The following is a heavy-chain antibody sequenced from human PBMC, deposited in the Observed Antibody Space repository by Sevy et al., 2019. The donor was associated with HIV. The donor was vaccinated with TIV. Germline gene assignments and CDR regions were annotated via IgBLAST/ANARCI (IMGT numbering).Heavy chain of an antibody. CDR1: GGSISSYY. Sequence: SETLSLTCTVSGGSISSYYWSWIRPPPGKGLEWIGYIYYSGSPNYNPSLKSRVTISVDTSKKQFALKLGSVPPAETALYDCARGVWIFRSGGKDYYYMDVWGKGTTVTVSS. V-gene: IGHV4-59*01. J-gene: IGHJ6*03. CDR3: ARGVWIFRSGGKDYYYMDV. D-gene: IGHD2-15*01. CDR2: IYYSGSP.